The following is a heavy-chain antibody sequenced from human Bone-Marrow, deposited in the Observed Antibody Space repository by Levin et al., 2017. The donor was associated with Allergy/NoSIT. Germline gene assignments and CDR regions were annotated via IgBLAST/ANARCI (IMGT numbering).Heavy chain of an antibody. Sequence: GESLKISCKASGYTFTSYYMHWVRQAPGQGLEWMGIINPSGGSTSYAQKFQGRVTMTRDTSTSTVYMELSSLRSEDTAVYYCARGDSRVVTAMNWGQGTLVTVSS. V-gene: IGHV1-46*01. J-gene: IGHJ4*02. D-gene: IGHD2-21*02. CDR2: INPSGGST. CDR3: ARGDSRVVTAMN. CDR1: GYTFTSYY.